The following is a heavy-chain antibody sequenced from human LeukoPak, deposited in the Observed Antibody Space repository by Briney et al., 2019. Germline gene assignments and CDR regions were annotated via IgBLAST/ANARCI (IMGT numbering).Heavy chain of an antibody. CDR3: ARHQYDNSGHAFDI. CDR1: GYSISSGYY. J-gene: IGHJ3*02. Sequence: PSETLSLTCAVSGYSISSGYYWSWIRQPPGKGLEWIATFYYGGSTHYNPSLKSRVTISADTSKNQFSLKLSSLTAADTAVYYCARHQYDNSGHAFDIWGQGTRVTVSS. D-gene: IGHD1-1*01. CDR2: FYYGGST. V-gene: IGHV4-38-2*01.